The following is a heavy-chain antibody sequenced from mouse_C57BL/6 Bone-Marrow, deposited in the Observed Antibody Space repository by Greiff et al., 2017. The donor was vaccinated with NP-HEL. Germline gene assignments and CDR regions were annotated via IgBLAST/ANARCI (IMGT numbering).Heavy chain of an antibody. CDR1: GYSITSGYY. CDR2: ISYDGSN. CDR3: ARVKGITTVVARGWYFDV. J-gene: IGHJ1*03. D-gene: IGHD1-1*01. V-gene: IGHV3-6*01. Sequence: EVQLQESGPGLVKPSQSLSLTCSVTGYSITSGYYWNWIRQFPGNKLEWMGYISYDGSNNYNPSLKNRISITRDTSKNQFFLKLNSVTTEDTATYYCARVKGITTVVARGWYFDVWGTGTTVTVSS.